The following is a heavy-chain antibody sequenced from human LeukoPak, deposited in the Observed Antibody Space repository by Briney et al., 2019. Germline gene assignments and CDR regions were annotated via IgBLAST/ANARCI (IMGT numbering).Heavy chain of an antibody. CDR1: EFTFSTYG. CDR2: ITSSGGAV. D-gene: IGHD2-21*01. V-gene: IGHV3-48*02. Sequence: PGGSLRLSCAASEFTFSTYGMNWVRQAPGKGLEWVSHITSSGGAVYYADSVKGRFTISRDNGKNSLYLQMNSLRDEDTAVYYCSRGRFYSDCWGRGTLVTVSS. J-gene: IGHJ4*02. CDR3: SRGRFYSDC.